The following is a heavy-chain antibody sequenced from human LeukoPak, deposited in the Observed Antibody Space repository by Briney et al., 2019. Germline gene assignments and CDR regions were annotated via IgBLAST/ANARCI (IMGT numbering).Heavy chain of an antibody. CDR2: MYTSGST. Sequence: SETLSLTCTVSGGSVSSYYWSWVRQPAGKGLEFIGRMYTSGSTTYNPSLKSRLTMSVDTSKNQFSLGLSSVTAADTAVYYCASLRERSYYARGFDYWGQGTLVTVSS. CDR3: ASLRERSYYARGFDY. V-gene: IGHV4-4*07. CDR1: GGSVSSYY. D-gene: IGHD1-26*01. J-gene: IGHJ4*02.